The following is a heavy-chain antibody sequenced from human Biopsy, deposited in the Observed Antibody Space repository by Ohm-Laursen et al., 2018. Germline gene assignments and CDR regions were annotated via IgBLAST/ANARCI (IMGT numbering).Heavy chain of an antibody. CDR2: INPDGSVK. CDR3: ARDER. V-gene: IGHV3-7*01. CDR1: GFMFSASW. D-gene: IGHD5-24*01. Sequence: GSLRLSCTASGFMFSASWMSWVRQAPGKGLEWVANINPDGSVKYFADSVKGRFTISRDNAENSMDLQMSSLTVDDTAVYYCARDERWGQGTLVTVSS. J-gene: IGHJ4*02.